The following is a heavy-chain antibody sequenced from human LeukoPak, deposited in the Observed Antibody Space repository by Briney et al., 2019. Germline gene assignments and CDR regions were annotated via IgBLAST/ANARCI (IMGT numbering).Heavy chain of an antibody. CDR3: ARDRRQGYCSSTSCINWFDP. CDR1: GFTFSSCA. Sequence: GGSLRLSCAASGFTFSSCAMSWVRQAPGKGLEWVSVISRSGDSTYYADSVKGRFTISRDNAKNSLYLQMNSLRAEDTAVYYCARDRRQGYCSSTSCINWFDPWGQGTLATVSS. J-gene: IGHJ5*02. V-gene: IGHV3-23*01. D-gene: IGHD2-2*01. CDR2: ISRSGDST.